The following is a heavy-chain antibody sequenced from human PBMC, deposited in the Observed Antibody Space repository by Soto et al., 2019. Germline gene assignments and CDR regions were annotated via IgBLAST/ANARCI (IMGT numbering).Heavy chain of an antibody. CDR2: ISAYNGNT. V-gene: IGHV1-18*01. CDR3: AKTYDYIWGSYRPLFDY. J-gene: IGHJ4*02. CDR1: GYTFTSYG. D-gene: IGHD3-16*02. Sequence: ASVKVSCKASGYTFTSYGISWVRQAPGQGLEWMGWISAYNGNTIYAQKLQGRVTMTTDTSTSTAYMELRSLRSDDTAVYYCAKTYDYIWGSYRPLFDYWGQGTLVTVSS.